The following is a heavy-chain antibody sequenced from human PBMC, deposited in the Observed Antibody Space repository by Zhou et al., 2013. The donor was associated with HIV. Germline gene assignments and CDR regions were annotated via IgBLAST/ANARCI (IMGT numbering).Heavy chain of an antibody. D-gene: IGHD6-19*01. V-gene: IGHV3-7*01. CDR1: GFTFSSYW. J-gene: IGHJ4*02. CDR2: IKQDGSEK. Sequence: EVQLVESGGGLVQPGGSLRLSCAASGFTFSSYWMSWVRQAPGKGLEWVANIKQDGSEKYYVDSMKGRVTISRDNAKNSLYLHMSSLRAEDTAVFYCARDNSAWSLDGGYFDYWGQGTLVTVSS. CDR3: ARDNSAWSLDGGYFDY.